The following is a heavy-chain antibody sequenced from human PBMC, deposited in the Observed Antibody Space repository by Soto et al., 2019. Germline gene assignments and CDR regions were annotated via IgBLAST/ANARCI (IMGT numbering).Heavy chain of an antibody. J-gene: IGHJ4*02. CDR3: ARDSGYENEELCYLDY. D-gene: IGHD5-12*01. CDR2: ISSSSSYI. CDR1: GFTFSRYS. Sequence: GGSLRLSCAASGFTFSRYSMNWVRQAPGKGLEWVSSISSSSSYIYYADSVKGRFTISRDNAKNSLYLQMNSLIAENTPVYYCARDSGYENEELCYLDYVCQGALDTVSS. V-gene: IGHV3-21*01.